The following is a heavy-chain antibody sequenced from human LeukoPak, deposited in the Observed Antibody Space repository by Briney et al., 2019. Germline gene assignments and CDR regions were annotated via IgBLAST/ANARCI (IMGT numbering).Heavy chain of an antibody. CDR1: GGSISSGGYY. V-gene: IGHV4-30-2*01. CDR2: IYHSGST. Sequence: SETLSLTCTVSGGSISSGGYYWSWIRQAPGKGLEWIGYIYHSGSTYYNPSLKSRVTTSVDRSKNQFSLKLSSVTAADTAVYYCARPSIAARNDAFDIWGQGTMVTVSS. CDR3: ARPSIAARNDAFDI. J-gene: IGHJ3*02. D-gene: IGHD6-6*01.